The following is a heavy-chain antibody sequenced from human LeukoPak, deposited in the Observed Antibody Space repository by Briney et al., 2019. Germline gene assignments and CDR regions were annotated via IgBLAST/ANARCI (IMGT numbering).Heavy chain of an antibody. CDR3: AREVVGTIGAWFDP. J-gene: IGHJ5*02. Sequence: GASVKVSCKASGYTFTSYAMHWVRQAPGQRLEWMGWINAGNGNTKYSQKFQGRVTITRDTSASTAYMELSSLRSEDTAVYYCAREVVGTIGAWFDPWGQGTLVTVSS. CDR1: GYTFTSYA. CDR2: INAGNGNT. V-gene: IGHV1-3*01. D-gene: IGHD5-12*01.